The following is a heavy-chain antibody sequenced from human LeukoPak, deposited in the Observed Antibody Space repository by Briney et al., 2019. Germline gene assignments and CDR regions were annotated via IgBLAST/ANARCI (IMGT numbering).Heavy chain of an antibody. V-gene: IGHV5-51*01. CDR3: ARAVVPAAMPSAYNWFDP. CDR2: IYPGESDT. Sequence: PGESLKISCKGSGYSFTSYWIGWVRQMPGQGLEWMGIIYPGESDTRYSPSFEGQVTISAAKSISTAYLQWSSLKASDTAMYYCARAVVPAAMPSAYNWFDPWGQGTLVTVSS. J-gene: IGHJ5*02. D-gene: IGHD2-2*01. CDR1: GYSFTSYW.